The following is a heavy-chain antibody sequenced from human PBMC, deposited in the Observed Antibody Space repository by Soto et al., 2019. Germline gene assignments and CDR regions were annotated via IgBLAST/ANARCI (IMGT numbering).Heavy chain of an antibody. CDR3: AREWEQLDWFDP. CDR1: GGSISSSNW. V-gene: IGHV4-4*02. J-gene: IGHJ5*02. Sequence: PSETLSLTCAVSGGSISSSNWWSWVRQPPGKGLEWIGEVYHSGSTNYNPSLKSRVTISVDKSKNQFSLKLSSVTAADTAVYYCAREWEQLDWFDPWGQGTLVTVSS. D-gene: IGHD1-26*01. CDR2: VYHSGST.